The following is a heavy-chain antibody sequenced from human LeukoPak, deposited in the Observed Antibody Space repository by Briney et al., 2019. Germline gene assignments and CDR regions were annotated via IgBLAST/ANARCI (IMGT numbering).Heavy chain of an antibody. J-gene: IGHJ5*02. D-gene: IGHD4-23*01. CDR2: IRSTANGYAT. Sequence: GGSLRLSCAASGFTFSGSALHWVRQASGKGLEWVGRIRSTANGYATAYAASVKGRFTISRDDSKNTAYLQMDSLKTEDTAVYYCAREQATVVTPQGNWFDPWGQGTLVTVSS. V-gene: IGHV3-73*01. CDR3: AREQATVVTPQGNWFDP. CDR1: GFTFSGSA.